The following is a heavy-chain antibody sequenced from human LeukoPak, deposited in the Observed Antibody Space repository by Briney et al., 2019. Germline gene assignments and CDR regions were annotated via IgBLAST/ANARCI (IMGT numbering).Heavy chain of an antibody. CDR1: GFTFSSYS. J-gene: IGHJ4*02. CDR2: IRTSGTTI. V-gene: IGHV3-48*04. D-gene: IGHD6-13*01. CDR3: ARVSTAVSLAIDY. Sequence: GGSLRLSCAASGFTFSSYSMNWVRQAPGKGLEWLSYIRTSGTTIYYADSVKGRFTISRDNAKNSLYLQMNSLRAEDTAVYYCARVSTAVSLAIDYWGQGTLVTVST.